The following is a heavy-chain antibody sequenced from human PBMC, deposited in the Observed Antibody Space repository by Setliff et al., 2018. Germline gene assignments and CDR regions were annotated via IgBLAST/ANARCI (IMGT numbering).Heavy chain of an antibody. Sequence: ASVKVSCKTSGYIFTNYYVHWVRQAPGQGLEWMGVMNPGRGSRNYAQRFQGRVTMTSDTSTSTVYMGLSSLRSEDTALYYCARGGHIRYDYYYMDVWGKGTTVTVSS. J-gene: IGHJ6*03. V-gene: IGHV1-46*01. D-gene: IGHD5-18*01. CDR2: MNPGRGSR. CDR1: GYIFTNYY. CDR3: ARGGHIRYDYYYMDV.